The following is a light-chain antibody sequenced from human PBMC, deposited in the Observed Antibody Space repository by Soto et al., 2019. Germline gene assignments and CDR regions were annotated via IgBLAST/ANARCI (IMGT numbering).Light chain of an antibody. J-gene: IGLJ2*01. Sequence: QSVLTQPPSVSGAPGQRVAISCTGSSSNSGAGYDVHWYQQLPGTAPKLLIYGNSNRPSGVPDRFSGSKSGTSASLAITGLQAEDEADYYCQSYDSSLSGSIFGGGPKLTVL. CDR2: GNS. CDR1: SSNSGAGYD. CDR3: QSYDSSLSGSI. V-gene: IGLV1-40*01.